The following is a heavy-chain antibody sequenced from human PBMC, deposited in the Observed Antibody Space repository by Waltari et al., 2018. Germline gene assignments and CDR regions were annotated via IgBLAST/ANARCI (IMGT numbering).Heavy chain of an antibody. CDR2: TYYSGST. CDR1: GGSISSGGYY. V-gene: IGHV4-31*03. Sequence: QVQLQESGPGLVKPSQTLSLTCTVSGGSISSGGYYWSWIRQHPGKGLEWIGYTYYSGSTTYNPSLKSRVTIAVDTAKNQFSLKLSSVTAADTAVYYCARDGGRDLKVDAFDIWGQGTMVTVSS. CDR3: ARDGGRDLKVDAFDI. D-gene: IGHD3-16*01. J-gene: IGHJ3*02.